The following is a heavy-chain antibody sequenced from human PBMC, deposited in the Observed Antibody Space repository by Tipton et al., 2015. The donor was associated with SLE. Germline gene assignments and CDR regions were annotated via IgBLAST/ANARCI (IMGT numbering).Heavy chain of an antibody. CDR1: GFTFSHYW. CDR3: AHLVVVATPVSRN. D-gene: IGHD2-15*01. V-gene: IGHV3-74*01. J-gene: IGHJ4*02. Sequence: GSLRLSCAASGFTFSHYWLHWVRHAPGKGLEWVSRINTDGTDRHYADSVEGRVTISRDNAKNTLFLEMSSLRVEDTAVYYCAHLVVVATPVSRNWGQGTLVTVAS. CDR2: INTDGTDR.